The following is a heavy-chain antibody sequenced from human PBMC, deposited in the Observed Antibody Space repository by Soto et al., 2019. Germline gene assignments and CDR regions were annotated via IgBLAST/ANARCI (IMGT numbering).Heavy chain of an antibody. V-gene: IGHV3-30*04. Sequence: PGGSLRLSCAASGFTFSSCSLHWVRQAPGKGLEWVAVISSDGSTTYYADSVKGRFTVSRDNSRNTLYLQMNSLRTDGTAVYYGAGGGGSLNPGFDLWGQGTLVTVSS. J-gene: IGHJ4*02. D-gene: IGHD3-10*01. CDR1: GFTFSSCS. CDR2: ISSDGSTT. CDR3: AGGGGSLNPGFDL.